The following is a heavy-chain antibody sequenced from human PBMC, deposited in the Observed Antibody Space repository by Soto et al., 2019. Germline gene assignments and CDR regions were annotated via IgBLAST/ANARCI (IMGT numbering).Heavy chain of an antibody. CDR3: ATHPAPQPYYYYYMDV. J-gene: IGHJ6*03. CDR2: ISSSSSTI. V-gene: IGHV3-48*01. Sequence: GGSLRLSCAASGFTFSSYSMNWVRQAPGKGLEWVSYISSSSSTIYYADSVKGRFTISRDNAKNSLYLQMNSLRAEDTAVYYCATHPAPQPYYYYYMDVWGKGTTVTVSS. CDR1: GFTFSSYS.